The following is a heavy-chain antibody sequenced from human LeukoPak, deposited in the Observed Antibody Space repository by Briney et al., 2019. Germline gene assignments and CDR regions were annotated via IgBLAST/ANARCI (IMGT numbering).Heavy chain of an antibody. V-gene: IGHV1-3*01. CDR3: ARAPTMTMVRGVISWFDP. J-gene: IGHJ5*02. CDR1: GYTFTSYA. CDR2: INADNGNT. D-gene: IGHD3-10*01. Sequence: SVKVSCKVSGYTFTSYAMHCVRQAPGKRRVCMGYINADNGNTQYSQKFQGRVTITRDTSASTAYMEPSSLRSEDMGVYYCARAPTMTMVRGVISWFDPWGQGTLVTVSS.